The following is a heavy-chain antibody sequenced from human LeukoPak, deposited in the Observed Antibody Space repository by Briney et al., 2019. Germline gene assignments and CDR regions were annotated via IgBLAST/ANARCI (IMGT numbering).Heavy chain of an antibody. Sequence: PGGSLRLSCAASGFTFSSYSMNWVRQAPGKGLEWVSSISSSSSYIYYADSVKGRFTISRDNAKKSLYLQMNSLRAEDTAVYYCASVGISRYSYGPGEFDYWGQGTLVTVSS. CDR3: ASVGISRYSYGPGEFDY. J-gene: IGHJ4*02. V-gene: IGHV3-21*01. CDR2: ISSSSSYI. CDR1: GFTFSSYS. D-gene: IGHD5-18*01.